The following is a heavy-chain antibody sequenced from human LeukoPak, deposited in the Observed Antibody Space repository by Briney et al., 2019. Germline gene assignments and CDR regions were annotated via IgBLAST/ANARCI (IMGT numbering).Heavy chain of an antibody. D-gene: IGHD1-26*01. V-gene: IGHV4-31*03. Sequence: SETLSLTCTVSGGSIMVAAYSWSWIRQHPGKGLEWIGYIYDSGSTYYNPSLKSRVAISVDRSKNQFTLKLSSVTAADTAVYYCARLISAYYADYWGQGALVTVSS. J-gene: IGHJ4*02. CDR3: ARLISAYYADY. CDR1: GGSIMVAAYS. CDR2: IYDSGST.